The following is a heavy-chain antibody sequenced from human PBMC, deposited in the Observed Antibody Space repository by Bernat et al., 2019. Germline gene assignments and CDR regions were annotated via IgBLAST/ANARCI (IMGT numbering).Heavy chain of an antibody. D-gene: IGHD5-18*01. J-gene: IGHJ6*02. CDR1: GGSISSSNW. CDR2: IYHSGST. Sequence: QVQLQESGPGLVKPSGTLSLTCAVSGGSISSSNWWSWVRQPPGKGLEWIGEIYHSGSTNYNPSLKSRVTISVDKSKNQFSLKLSSVTAADTAVYYCARVAMSGYSYGYAFYYYYGMDVWGQGTTVTVSS. V-gene: IGHV4-4*02. CDR3: ARVAMSGYSYGYAFYYYYGMDV.